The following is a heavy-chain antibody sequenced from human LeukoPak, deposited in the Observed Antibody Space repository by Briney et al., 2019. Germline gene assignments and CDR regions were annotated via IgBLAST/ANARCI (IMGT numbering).Heavy chain of an antibody. J-gene: IGHJ4*02. V-gene: IGHV1-46*01. D-gene: IGHD1-1*01. CDR2: INPSVGST. Sequence: ASVKVSCKASGYTFTSYYMHWVRQAPGQGLEWMGIINPSVGSTSHAQKFQGRVTMTRDTSTSTVYMELSSLRSEDTAVYYCARDLEERFDYWGQGTLVTVSS. CDR1: GYTFTSYY. CDR3: ARDLEERFDY.